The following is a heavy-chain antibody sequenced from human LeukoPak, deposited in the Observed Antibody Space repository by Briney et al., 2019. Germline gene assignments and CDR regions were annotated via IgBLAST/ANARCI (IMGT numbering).Heavy chain of an antibody. Sequence: ASVKVSCKASGYTFTGYYMHWVRQAPGQGLEWMGWINPNSGGTNYAQKFQGRVTMTRDTSISTAYMELSRLRSDDTAVYYCARGIPLRYGHLDYWGQGTLVTVSS. CDR2: INPNSGGT. D-gene: IGHD5-24*01. J-gene: IGHJ4*02. CDR1: GYTFTGYY. V-gene: IGHV1-2*02. CDR3: ARGIPLRYGHLDY.